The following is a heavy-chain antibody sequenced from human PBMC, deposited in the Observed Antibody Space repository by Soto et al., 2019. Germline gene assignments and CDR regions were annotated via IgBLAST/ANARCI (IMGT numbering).Heavy chain of an antibody. CDR1: RFTFSSYW. Sequence: EVQLVESGGGLVQPGGSLRLCYAASRFTFSSYWMHWVRQAPGKGLVWVSRVNSDVSSTNYADSVKGRFTISRDNAKDTLYLQMNSLRAEDTAVYSCAREGNYGNHHDGFDIWGQGTMVTVSS. CDR3: AREGNYGNHHDGFDI. J-gene: IGHJ3*02. V-gene: IGHV3-74*01. D-gene: IGHD3-16*01. CDR2: VNSDVSST.